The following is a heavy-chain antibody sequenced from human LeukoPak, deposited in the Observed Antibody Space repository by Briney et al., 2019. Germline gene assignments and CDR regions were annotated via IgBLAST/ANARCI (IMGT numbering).Heavy chain of an antibody. Sequence: GGSLRLSCAASGFTFSSYAMSWVRQAPGKGLEWVSAISGSGGSTYYADSVKGRFTISRDNSKNTLYLQMNSLRAEDTAVYYCAKDSYYYGSGSYIDYWGQGTLVTVSS. CDR2: ISGSGGST. D-gene: IGHD3-10*01. V-gene: IGHV3-23*01. J-gene: IGHJ4*02. CDR3: AKDSYYYGSGSYIDY. CDR1: GFTFSSYA.